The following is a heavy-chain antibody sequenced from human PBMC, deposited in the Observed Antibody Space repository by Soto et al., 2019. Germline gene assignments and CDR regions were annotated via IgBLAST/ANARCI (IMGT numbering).Heavy chain of an antibody. V-gene: IGHV4-59*01. D-gene: IGHD2-2*02. J-gene: IGHJ5*02. CDR2: IYYSGST. CDR1: GDSISSYY. Sequence: SETLSLTCTVSGDSISSYYWSWIRQPPGKGLEWIGYIYYSGSTNYNPSLKSRVTMSVDTSKNQFSLKLSSVTAADTAVYYCARGYCSSTICYIWDNWFDPWGQGTLVTVSS. CDR3: ARGYCSSTICYIWDNWFDP.